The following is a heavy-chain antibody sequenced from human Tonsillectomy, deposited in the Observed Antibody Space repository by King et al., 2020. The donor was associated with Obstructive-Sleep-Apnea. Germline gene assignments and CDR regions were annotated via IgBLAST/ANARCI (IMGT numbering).Heavy chain of an antibody. J-gene: IGHJ4*02. V-gene: IGHV4-31*03. CDR2: IYYSGST. CDR1: GGSISSGGYY. CDR3: ARGVAGYSYGYEIDY. D-gene: IGHD5-18*01. Sequence: VQLQESGPGLVKPSQTLSLTCTVSGGSISSGGYYWSWIRQHPGKGLEWIGYIYYSGSTHYNPSLKDSVTISVDTSTNQFSLKLGSVTAADTAVDYCARGVAGYSYGYEIDYWGQGTLVTVSS.